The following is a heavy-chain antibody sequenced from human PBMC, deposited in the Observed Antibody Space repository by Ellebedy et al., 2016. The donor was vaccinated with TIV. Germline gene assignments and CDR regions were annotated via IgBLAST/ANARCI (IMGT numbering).Heavy chain of an antibody. J-gene: IGHJ4*02. CDR2: IYGGGGT. V-gene: IGHV3-66*01. CDR3: ACRPNGDYHFLDY. CDR1: GFIVSSNY. D-gene: IGHD4-17*01. Sequence: GESLKISCAASGFIVSSNYMSWVRQAPGKGLEWVSIIYGGGGTYYADSVKGRFTISRDNSKNTLYLQMNSLRVEDTAVYYCACRPNGDYHFLDYWGQGTLVTVSS.